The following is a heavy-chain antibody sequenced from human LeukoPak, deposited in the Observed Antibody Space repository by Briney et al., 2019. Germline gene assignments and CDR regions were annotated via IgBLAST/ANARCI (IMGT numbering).Heavy chain of an antibody. CDR3: ATDRYSSSWYVAFDI. D-gene: IGHD6-13*01. J-gene: IGHJ3*02. CDR1: GYTFTGYY. CDR2: INPNSGGT. Sequence: GASVKVSCKASGYTFTGYYMHWVRQAPGQGLEWMGWINPNSGGTNYAQKFQGRVTMTRDTSISTAYMELSRLRSDDTAVYYCATDRYSSSWYVAFDIWGQGTMVTVSS. V-gene: IGHV1-2*02.